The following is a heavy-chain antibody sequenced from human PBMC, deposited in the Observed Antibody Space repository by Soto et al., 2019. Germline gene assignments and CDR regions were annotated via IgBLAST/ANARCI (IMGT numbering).Heavy chain of an antibody. CDR3: ARALRYVWGSPDAFDI. J-gene: IGHJ3*02. V-gene: IGHV1-69*06. D-gene: IGHD3-16*01. CDR1: GGTFSSYA. Sequence: QVQLVQSGAEVKKPGSSVKVSCKASGGTFSSYAISWVRQAPGQGLEWRGGIIPIFGTANYAQKFQGRVTIPADKSTSTAYMELSSLRSEDTAVYYCARALRYVWGSPDAFDIWGQGTLVTVSS. CDR2: IIPIFGTA.